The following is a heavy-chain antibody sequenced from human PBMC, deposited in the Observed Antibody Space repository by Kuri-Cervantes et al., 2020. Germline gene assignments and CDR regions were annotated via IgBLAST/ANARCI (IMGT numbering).Heavy chain of an antibody. V-gene: IGHV3-73*01. Sequence: GGSLRLSCAASGFTFSGSAMHWVRQASGKGLEWVGRIRSKANSYATAYAASVKGRCTISRDDSKNTAYLQMNSLKTEDTAAYYCTRHMDLKPFDYWGQGTLVTVSS. CDR3: TRHMDLKPFDY. D-gene: IGHD3/OR15-3a*01. CDR2: IRSKANSYAT. J-gene: IGHJ4*02. CDR1: GFTFSGSA.